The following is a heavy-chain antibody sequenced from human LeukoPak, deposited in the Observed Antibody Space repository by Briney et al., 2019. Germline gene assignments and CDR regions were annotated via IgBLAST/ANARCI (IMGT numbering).Heavy chain of an antibody. J-gene: IGHJ6*03. CDR2: INHSGST. V-gene: IGHV4-34*01. D-gene: IGHD3-9*01. CDR1: GGSFSGYY. Sequence: PSETLSLTCAVYGGSFSGYYWSWIRQPPGKGLEWIGEINHSGSTNYNPSLKSRVTISVDTSKNQFSLKLSSVTAADTAVYYCTRGPHVLRYFARLYYMDVWGKGTTVTVSS. CDR3: TRGPHVLRYFARLYYMDV.